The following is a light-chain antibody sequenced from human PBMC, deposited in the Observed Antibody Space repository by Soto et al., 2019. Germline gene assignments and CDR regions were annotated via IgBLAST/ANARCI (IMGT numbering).Light chain of an antibody. CDR3: QQYNSLPPT. V-gene: IGKV1-33*01. CDR1: QDINNY. Sequence: DIQMTQSPSSLSASIGDRVTITCQASQDINNYLNWYQQKPGKAPKLLIYDTSNLETGVPSRFSGSGSGTDFTFTISSLQPEDFATYYCQQYNSLPPTFGGGTKVESK. J-gene: IGKJ4*01. CDR2: DTS.